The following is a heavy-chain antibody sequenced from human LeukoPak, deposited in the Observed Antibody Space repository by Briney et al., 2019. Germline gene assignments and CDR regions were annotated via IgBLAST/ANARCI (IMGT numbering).Heavy chain of an antibody. CDR1: GFTFTSSA. Sequence: SVKVSFTASGFTFTSSAVQWVRQARGQRLEWIGWIVVGSGNTNYAQKFQERVTITRDMSTSTAHMELSSLRSEDTAVYYCAAETQQWLNYYYGMDVWGQGTTVTVSS. V-gene: IGHV1-58*01. CDR3: AAETQQWLNYYYGMDV. CDR2: IVVGSGNT. J-gene: IGHJ6*02. D-gene: IGHD6-19*01.